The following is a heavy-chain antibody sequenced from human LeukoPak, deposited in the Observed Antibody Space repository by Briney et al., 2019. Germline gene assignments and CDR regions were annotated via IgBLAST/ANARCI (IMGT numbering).Heavy chain of an antibody. D-gene: IGHD3-22*01. V-gene: IGHV3-30-3*01. Sequence: PGGSLRLSCAASGFTFSSYAMHWVRQAPGKGLEWVTVISYDGSNKFYADSVKGRFTISRDNSKNTLYLQMNSLRAEDTAVYYCARDKVDYYDNSGYYLDAFDVWGQGTMVTVSS. CDR1: GFTFSSYA. CDR2: ISYDGSNK. CDR3: ARDKVDYYDNSGYYLDAFDV. J-gene: IGHJ3*01.